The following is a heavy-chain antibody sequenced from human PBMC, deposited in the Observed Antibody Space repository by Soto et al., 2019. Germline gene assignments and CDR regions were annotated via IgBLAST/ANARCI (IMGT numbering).Heavy chain of an antibody. Sequence: ASVKVSCKASGYTFTSYYMHWVRQAPGQGLEWMGIINPSGGSTSYAQKFQGRFTISRDNAKTSLYLQMSSLRVEDTAVYYCATRAGAPADWGQGTLVTVSS. CDR3: ATRAGAPAD. D-gene: IGHD6-25*01. CDR2: INPSGGST. J-gene: IGHJ4*02. CDR1: GYTFTSYY. V-gene: IGHV1-46*01.